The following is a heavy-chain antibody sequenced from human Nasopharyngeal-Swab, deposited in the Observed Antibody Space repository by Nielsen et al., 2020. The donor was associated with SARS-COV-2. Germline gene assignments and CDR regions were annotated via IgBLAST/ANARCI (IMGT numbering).Heavy chain of an antibody. CDR1: GYIFSSYG. CDR2: IIPIFGTA. V-gene: IGHV1-69*13. D-gene: IGHD3-10*01. CDR3: ARGGYYGSGSYFHYYYGMDV. J-gene: IGHJ6*02. Sequence: SVKVSCKASGYIFSSYGITWVRQAPGQGLEWTGGIIPIFGTANYAQKFQGRVTITADESTSTAYMELSSLRSEDTAVYYCARGGYYGSGSYFHYYYGMDVWGQGTTVTVSS.